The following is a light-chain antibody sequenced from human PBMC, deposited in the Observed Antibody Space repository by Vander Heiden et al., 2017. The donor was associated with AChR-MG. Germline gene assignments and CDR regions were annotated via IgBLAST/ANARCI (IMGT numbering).Light chain of an antibody. CDR2: DVT. CDR3: SSYTSSSTWV. J-gene: IGLJ3*02. Sequence: QSALTQPASVSGSPGQSVTISCPAPSSDVGSYNYVSWYQRHPGKAHKLMIYDVTKRPSGVSNRFSGSKSGNTASLTISGLQAEDEADYYCSSYTSSSTWVFGGGTKLTVL. V-gene: IGLV2-14*01. CDR1: SSDVGSYNY.